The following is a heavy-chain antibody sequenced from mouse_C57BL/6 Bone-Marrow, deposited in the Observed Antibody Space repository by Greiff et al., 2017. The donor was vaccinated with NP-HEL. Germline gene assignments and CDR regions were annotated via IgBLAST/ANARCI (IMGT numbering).Heavy chain of an antibody. V-gene: IGHV5-6*01. Sequence: EVKLVESGGDLVKPGGSLKLSCAASGFTFSSYGMSWVRQTPDKRLEWVATISSGGSYTYYPDSVKGRFTISRDNAKNTLYLQMSSLKAEDTAMYYCARHNWDDFDYWGQGTTLTVSS. D-gene: IGHD4-1*01. CDR2: ISSGGSYT. CDR3: ARHNWDDFDY. J-gene: IGHJ2*01. CDR1: GFTFSSYG.